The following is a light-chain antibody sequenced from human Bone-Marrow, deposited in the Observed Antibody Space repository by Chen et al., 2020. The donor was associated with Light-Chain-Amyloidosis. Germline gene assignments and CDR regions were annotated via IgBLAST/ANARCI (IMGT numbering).Light chain of an antibody. Sequence: NFMLTQPHSVSASPGKTVIISCTRSSGSIATNYVQWYQQRPGSSPTTVIYEDDQRPSGVPDRFSGSIDRSSNSASLTISGLKTDDEADYYCQSYQGSSQGVFGGGTKLTVL. CDR2: EDD. V-gene: IGLV6-57*01. J-gene: IGLJ3*02. CDR3: QSYQGSSQGV. CDR1: SGSIATNY.